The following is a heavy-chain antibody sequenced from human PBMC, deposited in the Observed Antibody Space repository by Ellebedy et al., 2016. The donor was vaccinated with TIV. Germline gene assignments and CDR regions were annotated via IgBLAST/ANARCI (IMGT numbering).Heavy chain of an antibody. Sequence: GESLKISCAASGFTVNTNYMTWVRQAPGKGLEWVSVTYRGGSTYYADSVKGRFTISRDNSKNTLYLQMNSLRAEDTAVYYCFFKGMSARLYWGQGTLVTVSS. D-gene: IGHD6-6*01. CDR3: FFKGMSARLY. J-gene: IGHJ1*01. CDR1: GFTVNTNY. V-gene: IGHV3-53*01. CDR2: TYRGGST.